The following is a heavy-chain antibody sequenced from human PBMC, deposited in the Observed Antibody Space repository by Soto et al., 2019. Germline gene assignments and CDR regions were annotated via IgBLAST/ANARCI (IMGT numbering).Heavy chain of an antibody. CDR3: VRATYFSDSSGYTRCFDY. D-gene: IGHD3-22*01. CDR2: ISGSGDTI. J-gene: IGHJ4*02. Sequence: PGGSLRLSCAASGFTFSDSYMTWIRQAPGKGLEWISYISGSGDTIYYADSVKGRFTTSRAESKNSVYLQMNSLKTEDTAVYYCVRATYFSDSSGYTRCFDYWGQGTLVTVSS. CDR1: GFTFSDSY. V-gene: IGHV3-11*01.